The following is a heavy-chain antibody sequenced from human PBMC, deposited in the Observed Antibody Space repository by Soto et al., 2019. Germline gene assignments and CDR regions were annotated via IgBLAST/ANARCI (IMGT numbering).Heavy chain of an antibody. V-gene: IGHV4-30-2*06. CDR3: ARVGDLRWSDP. CDR2: IYNSGST. CDR1: GVSITNGGSS. Sequence: SETLSLTCSVSGVSITNGGSSWSWIRRSPGKGLEWIGYIYNSGSTFYNPSLRSRVTISIDTSKNRISLDLSSVTAADTAVYYCARVGDLRWSDPWGQGTLVTVS. J-gene: IGHJ5*02. D-gene: IGHD3-16*01.